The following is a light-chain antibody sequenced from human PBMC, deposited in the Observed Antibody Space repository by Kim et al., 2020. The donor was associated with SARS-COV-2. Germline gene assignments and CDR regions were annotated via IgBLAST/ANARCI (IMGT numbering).Light chain of an antibody. CDR1: SSNIVSNT. CDR2: SNN. CDR3: AAWDDSLNGPV. J-gene: IGLJ2*01. V-gene: IGLV1-44*01. Sequence: GQEVTISCSGSSSNIVSNTVNWYQQLPGTAPKLLIYSNNQRPSGVPDRFSGSKSGTSASLAISGLQSEDEADYYCAAWDDSLNGPVFGGGTQLTVL.